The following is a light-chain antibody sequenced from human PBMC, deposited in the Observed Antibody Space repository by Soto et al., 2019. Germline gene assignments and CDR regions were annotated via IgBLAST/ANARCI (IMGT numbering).Light chain of an antibody. CDR3: QQYGSSPLA. J-gene: IGKJ1*01. Sequence: DIVLTQSPGTLSLSPGERATLSCRASQTVGSNYLAWYQQKPGQAPRLLIYGASSRATGIPNRFSASGSGTDFTLTISRLEPEDFAVYYCQQYGSSPLAFGQGTKVDI. CDR1: QTVGSNY. CDR2: GAS. V-gene: IGKV3-20*01.